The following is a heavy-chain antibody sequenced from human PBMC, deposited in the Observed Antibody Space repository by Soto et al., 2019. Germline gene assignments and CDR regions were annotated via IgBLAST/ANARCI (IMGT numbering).Heavy chain of an antibody. D-gene: IGHD2-15*01. CDR2: ISYDGTDE. CDR3: ANDCCIRSASGSSYSHS. CDR1: GFSFGSYG. J-gene: IGHJ5*01. Sequence: PGGSLGLACAASGFSFGSYGMHWVRQAPGKGLEWVAMISYDGTDEYYADSVKGRFTISRDNSKNTVNLQMNSLRAEDTAVYYCANDCCIRSASGSSYSHSWRHATRVTV. V-gene: IGHV3-30*18.